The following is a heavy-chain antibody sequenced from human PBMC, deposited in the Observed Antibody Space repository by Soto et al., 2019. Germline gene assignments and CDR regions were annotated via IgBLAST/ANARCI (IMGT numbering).Heavy chain of an antibody. CDR1: GFTFSSYW. Sequence: LRLSCAASGFTFSSYWMHWVRQAPGKGLVWVSRISSDGSSTSYADSVKGRFTISRDNAKHTLYLPMNSLKAEDTAVYYCARDLEYGDRLSRNDWGQGALVPVSS. D-gene: IGHD4-17*01. CDR3: ARDLEYGDRLSRND. J-gene: IGHJ4*02. CDR2: ISSDGSST. V-gene: IGHV3-74*01.